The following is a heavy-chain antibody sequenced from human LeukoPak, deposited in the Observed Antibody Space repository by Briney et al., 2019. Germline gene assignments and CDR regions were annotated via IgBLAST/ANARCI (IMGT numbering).Heavy chain of an antibody. Sequence: GGSLRLSCAASGFTVSSNYMSWARQAPGKGLEWVSAISGSGGSTYYADSVKGRFTISRDNSKNTLYLQMNSLRAEDTAVYYCAKNSQSYSSSWDDYWGQGTLVTVSS. CDR2: ISGSGGST. CDR1: GFTVSSNY. CDR3: AKNSQSYSSSWDDY. J-gene: IGHJ4*02. V-gene: IGHV3-23*01. D-gene: IGHD6-13*01.